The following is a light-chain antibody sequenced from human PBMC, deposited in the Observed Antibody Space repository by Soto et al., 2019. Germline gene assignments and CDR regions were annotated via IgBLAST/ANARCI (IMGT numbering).Light chain of an antibody. CDR2: FAS. J-gene: IGKJ4*01. CDR3: QQSYSTPPLT. V-gene: IGKV1-39*01. CDR1: QSIGTF. Sequence: DIQMTQSPSSLSASVGDRVTITCRASQSIGTFLNWYQQKPGKAPKFLIYFASTLQSGVPSRFSGSGAGADFTLTISSLQPEDFSTVYCQQSYSTPPLTFGGGTEVDMK.